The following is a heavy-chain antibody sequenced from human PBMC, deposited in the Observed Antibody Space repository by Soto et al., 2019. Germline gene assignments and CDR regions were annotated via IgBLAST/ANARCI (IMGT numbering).Heavy chain of an antibody. CDR2: ISAYNGNT. J-gene: IGHJ4*02. V-gene: IGHV1-18*01. CDR3: ARALPPVDY. CDR1: GYTFSSYF. Sequence: QVQLVQSGAEVKKPGASVKVSCKASGYTFSSYFISWVRQAPGQGLELMGWISAYNGNTNYAQNLQGRVNMTTDTSTSTGYMELRSLRSDDTAVYYCARALPPVDYWGQGTLVTVSS.